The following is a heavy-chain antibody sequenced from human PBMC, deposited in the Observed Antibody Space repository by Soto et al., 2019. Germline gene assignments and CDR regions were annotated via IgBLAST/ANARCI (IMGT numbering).Heavy chain of an antibody. D-gene: IGHD3-10*01. CDR2: IVVGSGNT. Sequence: ASVKVSCKASGFTFTSSAVQWVRQARGQRLEWIGWIVVGSGNTDYAQKFQERVTITRDMSTSTAYMELSRLTSDATAVYYCATDDYGIFPYWGQGSLVTVSS. J-gene: IGHJ4*02. CDR1: GFTFTSSA. CDR3: ATDDYGIFPY. V-gene: IGHV1-58*01.